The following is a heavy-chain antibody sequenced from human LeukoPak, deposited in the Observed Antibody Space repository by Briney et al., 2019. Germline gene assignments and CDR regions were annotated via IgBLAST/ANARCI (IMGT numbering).Heavy chain of an antibody. CDR2: ISGRGNYV. V-gene: IGHV3-11*06. D-gene: IGHD6-13*01. J-gene: IGHJ4*02. Sequence: PGGSLRLSCAASGFTFSDYFMSWVRQAPGRGLEWLSYISGRGNYVDYAEPLKGRITISRDNAKNSLYLQMNSLRAEDTAVYYCARSGIGATEIDYWGQGTMVTVSS. CDR1: GFTFSDYF. CDR3: ARSGIGATEIDY.